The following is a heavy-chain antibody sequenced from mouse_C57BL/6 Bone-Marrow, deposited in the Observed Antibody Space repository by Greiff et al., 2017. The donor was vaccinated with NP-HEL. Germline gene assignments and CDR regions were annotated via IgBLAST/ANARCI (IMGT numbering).Heavy chain of an antibody. CDR1: GFTFSSYT. D-gene: IGHD2-2*01. CDR2: ISGGGGNT. J-gene: IGHJ2*01. V-gene: IGHV5-9*01. Sequence: EVKLVESGGGLVKPGGSLKLSCAASGFTFSSYTMSWVRQTPEKRLEWVATISGGGGNTYYPDSVKGRFTISRDNAKNTLYLQMSSLRSEDTALYYCARRWLRHDYWGQGTTLTVSS. CDR3: ARRWLRHDY.